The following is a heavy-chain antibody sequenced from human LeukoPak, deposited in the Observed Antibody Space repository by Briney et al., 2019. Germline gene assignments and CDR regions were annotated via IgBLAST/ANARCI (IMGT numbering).Heavy chain of an antibody. V-gene: IGHV4-39*07. CDR3: ASLRYFDCLIN. J-gene: IGHJ4*02. CDR1: GFTISSSSYY. Sequence: SETLSLTCSVSGFTISSSSYYWGWIRQPPGKGLEWIGSIYYSGSTYYNPSLKCRATISVDTSKNQFSLELSSVTAADTAVYYCASLRYFDCLINWGQGTLVTVSS. D-gene: IGHD3-9*01. CDR2: IYYSGST.